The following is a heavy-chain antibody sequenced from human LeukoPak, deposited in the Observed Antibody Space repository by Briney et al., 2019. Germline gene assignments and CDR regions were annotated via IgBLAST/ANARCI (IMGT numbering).Heavy chain of an antibody. CDR2: INHSGST. Sequence: SETLSLTCAVYGGSFSGYYWSWIRQPPGKGLEWIGEINHSGSTNYNPSLKSRVTISVDMSKNQFSLKLSSVTAADTAVYYCARFAPKRYLTYYYDSSGYYSGYFDYWGQGTLVTVSS. CDR1: GGSFSGYY. CDR3: ARFAPKRYLTYYYDSSGYYSGYFDY. D-gene: IGHD3-22*01. V-gene: IGHV4-34*01. J-gene: IGHJ4*02.